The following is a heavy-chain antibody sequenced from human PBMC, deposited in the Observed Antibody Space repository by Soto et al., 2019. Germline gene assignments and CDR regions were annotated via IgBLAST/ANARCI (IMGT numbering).Heavy chain of an antibody. D-gene: IGHD3-22*01. CDR2: TYTGDSDK. Sequence: GESLKISCKGSGYSFTSYWIGWVRQMPGKGLEWMGITYTGDSDKRYSPSFQRQVTISADKSISTDYLQWSSMKASDTAMYYCARRGYYEGDAFDIWGQGTVVTVSS. J-gene: IGHJ3*02. CDR3: ARRGYYEGDAFDI. V-gene: IGHV5-51*01. CDR1: GYSFTSYW.